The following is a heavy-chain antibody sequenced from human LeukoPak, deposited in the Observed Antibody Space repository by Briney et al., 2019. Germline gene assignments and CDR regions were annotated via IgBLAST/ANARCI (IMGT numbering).Heavy chain of an antibody. CDR3: ARQVDTVMALPDY. D-gene: IGHD5-18*01. J-gene: IGHJ4*02. V-gene: IGHV1-18*01. CDR1: GYTFTSYG. CDR2: ISAYNGNT. Sequence: ASVKVSCKASGYTFTSYGITRVRQAPGQGLEWMGWISAYNGNTNYAQKLQGRVTMTTDTSTSTAYMELRSLRSDDTAIYYCARQVDTVMALPDYWGQGTLVTVSS.